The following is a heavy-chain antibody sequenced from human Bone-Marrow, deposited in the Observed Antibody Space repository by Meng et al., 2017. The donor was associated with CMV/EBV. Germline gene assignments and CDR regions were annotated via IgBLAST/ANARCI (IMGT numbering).Heavy chain of an antibody. CDR3: ARDPSYYDFWSGYYADY. D-gene: IGHD3-3*01. CDR2: ISSNGGST. V-gene: IGHV3-64*02. CDR1: GFTFSSYW. J-gene: IGHJ4*02. Sequence: GESLKISCAASGFTFSSYWMHWVRQAPGKGLEYVSAISSNGGSTYYADSVKGRFTISRDNSKNTLYLQMGSLRAEDMAVYYCARDPSYYDFWSGYYADYWGQGTLVTVSS.